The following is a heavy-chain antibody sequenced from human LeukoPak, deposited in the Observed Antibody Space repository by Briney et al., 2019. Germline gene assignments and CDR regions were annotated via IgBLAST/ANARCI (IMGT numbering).Heavy chain of an antibody. CDR3: TRDAPYSTNWYLVDY. D-gene: IGHD6-13*01. V-gene: IGHV4-39*07. J-gene: IGHJ4*02. CDR1: GGSISSSSHY. CDR2: IYYSGST. Sequence: SETLSLTCTVSGGSISSSSHYWGWIRQPPGKGLEWIGIIYYSGSTYSNPSLKSRVTISVDTSKNQFSLKLSSVTAADTAVYYCTRDAPYSTNWYLVDYWGQGTLVTVSS.